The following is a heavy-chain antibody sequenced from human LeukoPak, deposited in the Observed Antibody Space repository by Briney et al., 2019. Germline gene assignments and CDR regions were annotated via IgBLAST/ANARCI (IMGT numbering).Heavy chain of an antibody. J-gene: IGHJ4*02. CDR2: IIAGNGNT. CDR1: GYTFTTYP. Sequence: ASVKVSCKASGYTFTTYPMHWVRQAPGQRLEWMGWIIAGNGNTKYSQKFQGRVTITRDTSASTAYMELSSLRSQDTAVYYCATVSGHSSCWFDYWGQGTLVTVSS. D-gene: IGHD6-13*01. CDR3: ATVSGHSSCWFDY. V-gene: IGHV1-3*01.